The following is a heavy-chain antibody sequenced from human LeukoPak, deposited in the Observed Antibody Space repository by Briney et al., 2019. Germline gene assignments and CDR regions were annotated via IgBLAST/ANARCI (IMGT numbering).Heavy chain of an antibody. CDR3: AKSPAVQLERRL. V-gene: IGHV3-23*01. D-gene: IGHD1-1*01. CDR1: GYTFSSDA. CDR2: ISGSGGST. Sequence: GGSLTLSCAACGYTFSSDAVSWLRQAAGEGVEWLSAISGSGGSTYYADAVEGRSPIFRDNSKITVYLKMNSLSADDTAVYYCAKSPAVQLERRLWGEGTLVTVSS. J-gene: IGHJ4*02.